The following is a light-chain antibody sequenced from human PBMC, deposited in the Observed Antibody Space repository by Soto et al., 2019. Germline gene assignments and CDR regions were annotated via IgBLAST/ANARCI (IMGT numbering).Light chain of an antibody. V-gene: IGKV3-20*01. CDR1: QSAANNY. CDR3: QQFVNSPYT. J-gene: IGKJ2*01. CDR2: GTY. Sequence: EIVLTQSPGTLSLSPGERATLFCRASQSAANNYIAWYQQKPGQAPSLLIYGTYKRATGIPDRFNGSGSGTDFTLHITSVAPEDFAVYYCQQFVNSPYTFGQGTKLEI.